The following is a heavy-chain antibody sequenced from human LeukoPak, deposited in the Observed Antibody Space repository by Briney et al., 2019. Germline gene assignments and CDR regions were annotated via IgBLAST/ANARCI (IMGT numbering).Heavy chain of an antibody. D-gene: IGHD6-19*01. CDR1: GFTFSTYW. Sequence: GGSLRLSCAASGFTFSTYWMSWVRQAPGKGLEWVANIKRDGSEKYYVDSVKGRFTISRDNAKNSLYLQMNSLRTEDTAVYYCARDRYGWYSSSSIDYWGQGTLVTVSS. CDR3: ARDRYGWYSSSSIDY. V-gene: IGHV3-7*01. J-gene: IGHJ4*02. CDR2: IKRDGSEK.